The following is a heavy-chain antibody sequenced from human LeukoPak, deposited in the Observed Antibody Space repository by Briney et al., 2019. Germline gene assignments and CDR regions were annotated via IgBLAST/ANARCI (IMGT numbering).Heavy chain of an antibody. CDR2: INPSGGST. CDR3: ARDNSVEDTAWWFDP. Sequence: ASVKVSCKASGYTFTSYYMHWVRQAPGQGVEWMAIINPSGGSTSYAQKFQGRVTMTRDMSTSTDYMELSSLRSEDTAVYYCARDNSVEDTAWWFDPWGQGTLVTVSS. D-gene: IGHD4-23*01. V-gene: IGHV1-46*01. CDR1: GYTFTSYY. J-gene: IGHJ5*02.